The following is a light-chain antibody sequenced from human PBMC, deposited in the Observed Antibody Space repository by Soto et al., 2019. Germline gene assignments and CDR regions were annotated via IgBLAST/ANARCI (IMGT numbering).Light chain of an antibody. J-gene: IGLJ2*01. V-gene: IGLV4-69*01. Sequence: QSVLTQSPSASASLGASVKLTCTLSSGHSSYAIAWHQQQPEKGPRYLMKLNSDGSHNKGDGIPDRFSGSSSGAERYLTISSLQSEDEADYYCQTRGTGTVVFGGGTKVTVL. CDR2: LNSDGSH. CDR3: QTRGTGTVV. CDR1: SGHSSYA.